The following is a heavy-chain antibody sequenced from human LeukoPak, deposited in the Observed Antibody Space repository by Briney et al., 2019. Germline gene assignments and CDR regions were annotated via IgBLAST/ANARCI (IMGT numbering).Heavy chain of an antibody. CDR3: ARVVVVAANYYFDY. Sequence: SVKVPCKASRGTFSSYAISWVRQAPGQGLEWMGGIIPIFGTANYAQKFQRRVTITTDESTSTAYMELSSLRSEDTAVYYCARVVVVAANYYFDYWGQGTLVTVSS. CDR1: RGTFSSYA. V-gene: IGHV1-69*05. J-gene: IGHJ4*02. CDR2: IIPIFGTA. D-gene: IGHD2-15*01.